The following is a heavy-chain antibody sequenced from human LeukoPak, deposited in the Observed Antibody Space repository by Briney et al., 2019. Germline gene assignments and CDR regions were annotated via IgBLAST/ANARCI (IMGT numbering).Heavy chain of an antibody. J-gene: IGHJ4*02. V-gene: IGHV1-18*01. D-gene: IGHD1-26*01. CDR2: VSTYNGNT. CDR1: GYTFTSYG. Sequence: GASVKVSCKASGYTFTSYGISWVRQAPGQGLEWMGWVSTYNGNTKYAQNLQGRVTTTTDTSTSTAYMELRSLRSDDTAMYYCARQGTGSYYSPIDYWGQGTLVTVSS. CDR3: ARQGTGSYYSPIDY.